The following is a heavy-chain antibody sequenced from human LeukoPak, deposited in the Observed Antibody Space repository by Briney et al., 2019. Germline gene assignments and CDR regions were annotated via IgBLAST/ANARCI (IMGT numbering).Heavy chain of an antibody. CDR3: ARWTGLNYDFWSDRNWFDP. CDR2: IIPIFGTA. D-gene: IGHD3-3*01. Sequence: SVKVSCKASGGTFSSYAISWVRQAPGQGLEWMGGIIPIFGTANYAQKFQGRVTITADESTSTAYMELSSLRSEDTAVYYCARWTGLNYDFWSDRNWFDPWGQGTLVTVSS. CDR1: GGTFSSYA. J-gene: IGHJ5*02. V-gene: IGHV1-69*13.